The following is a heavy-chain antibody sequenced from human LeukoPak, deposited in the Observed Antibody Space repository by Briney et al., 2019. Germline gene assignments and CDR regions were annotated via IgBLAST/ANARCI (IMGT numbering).Heavy chain of an antibody. CDR1: GFTFDDYA. V-gene: IGHV3-9*01. CDR2: ISWNSGSI. J-gene: IGHJ1*01. CDR3: AKDQDSSRLYFQH. D-gene: IGHD6-13*01. Sequence: PGGSLRLSCAASGFTFDDYAMHWVRQAPGKGLEWVSGISWNSGSIGYADSVKGRFTISRDNAKNSLYLQMNSLRAEDTALYYCAKDQDSSRLYFQHWGQGTLVTVSS.